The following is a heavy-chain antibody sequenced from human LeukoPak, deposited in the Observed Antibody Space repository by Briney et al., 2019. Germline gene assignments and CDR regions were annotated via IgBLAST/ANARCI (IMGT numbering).Heavy chain of an antibody. CDR2: ICSTGST. CDR3: ARQIASAGTAGFDF. D-gene: IGHD6-13*01. Sequence: SETLSLTCTVSGGSISSYYWSWIRQPAGKGLERIGRICSTGSTNYNPSLKSRVTVSVDTSKNQFSLRLRSVTAADTAVYYCARQIASAGTAGFDFWGQGALVTVSS. V-gene: IGHV4-4*07. CDR1: GGSISSYY. J-gene: IGHJ4*02.